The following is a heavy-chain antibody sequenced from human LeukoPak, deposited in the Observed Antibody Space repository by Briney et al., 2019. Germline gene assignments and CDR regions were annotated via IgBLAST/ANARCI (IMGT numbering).Heavy chain of an antibody. Sequence: SETLSLTCTVSGGSISSSSYYWGWIRQPPGKGLEWIGEINHSGSTNYNPSLKSRVTISVDTSKNQFSLKLSSVTAADTAVYYCAGGRVAPDYWGQGTLVTVSS. CDR1: GGSISSSSYY. J-gene: IGHJ4*02. CDR2: INHSGST. V-gene: IGHV4-39*07. D-gene: IGHD2-15*01. CDR3: AGGRVAPDY.